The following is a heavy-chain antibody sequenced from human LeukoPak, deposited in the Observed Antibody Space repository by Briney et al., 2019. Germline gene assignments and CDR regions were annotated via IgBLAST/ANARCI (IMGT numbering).Heavy chain of an antibody. J-gene: IGHJ3*02. CDR3: ARVGVGGWLGQGTTAHDAFDI. CDR2: IKQDGSEK. D-gene: IGHD1-14*01. Sequence: GGSLRLSCAASGFTFSSYWMSWVRQAPGKGLEWVANIKQDGSEKYYVDSVKGRFTISRDNAKNSLYLQMNSLGAEDTAVYYCARVGVGGWLGQGTTAHDAFDIWGQGTMVTVSS. V-gene: IGHV3-7*01. CDR1: GFTFSSYW.